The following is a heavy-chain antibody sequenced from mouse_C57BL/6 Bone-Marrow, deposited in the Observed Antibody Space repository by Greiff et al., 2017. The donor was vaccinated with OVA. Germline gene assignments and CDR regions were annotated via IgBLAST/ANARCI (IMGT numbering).Heavy chain of an antibody. D-gene: IGHD2-3*01. CDR1: GYTFTSYW. CDR2: INPSNGGT. CDR3: ARGGWLWDWYFDV. V-gene: IGHV1-53*01. Sequence: QVQLQQPGTELVKPGASVKLSCKASGYTFTSYWMHWVKQRPGQGLEWIGNINPSNGGTNYNEKFKSKATLTVDKSSSTAYLQLSSLTSEDTAVYYCARGGWLWDWYFDVWGTGTTVTVSS. J-gene: IGHJ1*03.